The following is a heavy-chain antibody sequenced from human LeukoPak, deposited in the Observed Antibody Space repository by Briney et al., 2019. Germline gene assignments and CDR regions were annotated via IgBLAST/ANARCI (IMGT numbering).Heavy chain of an antibody. Sequence: SVKVSCNASGGTFSSYAISWVRQAPGQGLEWMGGIIPIFGTANYAQKFQGRVTITTDESTSTAYMELSSLRSEDTAVYYCARAYPLLGGSSLIDIWGQGTLVTVSS. CDR1: GGTFSSYA. CDR3: ARAYPLLGGSSLIDI. CDR2: IIPIFGTA. D-gene: IGHD1-26*01. J-gene: IGHJ4*02. V-gene: IGHV1-69*05.